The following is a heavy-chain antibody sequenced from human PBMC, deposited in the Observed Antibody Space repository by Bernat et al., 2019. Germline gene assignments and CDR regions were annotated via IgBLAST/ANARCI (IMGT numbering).Heavy chain of an antibody. D-gene: IGHD5-12*01. V-gene: IGHV3-7*03. Sequence: EVQLVESGGGLVQPGGSLRLSCAASGFTFRSYWMSWVHQAPGKGLEWVGNIKQDGSEKYFVDSVRGRFTISRDNAKNSLYLQMSSLRAEDTAVYYCARVHSVGYGVMDVWGEGTTVTVSS. CDR2: IKQDGSEK. CDR1: GFTFRSYW. J-gene: IGHJ6*03. CDR3: ARVHSVGYGVMDV.